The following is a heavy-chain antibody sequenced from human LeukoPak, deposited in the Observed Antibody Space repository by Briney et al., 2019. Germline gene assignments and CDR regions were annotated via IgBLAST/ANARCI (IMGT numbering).Heavy chain of an antibody. J-gene: IGHJ4*02. CDR2: MSPKSGNT. CDR1: GYTFTNND. D-gene: IGHD2-2*02. CDR3: ARAGRSSIPGAIRSYYFDY. Sequence: ASVRVSCKASGYTFTNNDINWVRQAPGQGLEWLGWMSPKSGNTGYAQQLQGRVTMTKNASIPTAYLDLSSLRSEDTAVYYCARAGRSSIPGAIRSYYFDYWGQGTLITVPS. V-gene: IGHV1-8*01.